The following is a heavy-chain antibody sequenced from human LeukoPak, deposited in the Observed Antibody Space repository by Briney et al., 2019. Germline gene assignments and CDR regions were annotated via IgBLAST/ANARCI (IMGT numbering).Heavy chain of an antibody. J-gene: IGHJ6*03. D-gene: IGHD7-27*01. CDR1: GGTFSSYA. CDR2: IITIFGTA. V-gene: IGHV1-69*05. CDR3: ARGSRKVQLWGRQQIDYYYYMDV. Sequence: SVKVSCKASGGTFSSYAISCVRQAPGQGLEWMGGIITIFGTANYAQKFQGRVTITTDDSTSTAYMELSSLRSADTAVYYCARGSRKVQLWGRQQIDYYYYMDVWGKGTTVTVSS.